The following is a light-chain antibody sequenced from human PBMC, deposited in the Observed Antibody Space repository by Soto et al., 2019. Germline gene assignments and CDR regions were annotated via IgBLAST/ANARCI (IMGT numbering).Light chain of an antibody. CDR3: QQQGT. V-gene: IGKV3-20*01. CDR1: RSLSSSY. J-gene: IGKJ2*01. Sequence: EIVLTQSPGTLSLSPGERATLSCRASRSLSSSYVVWYQQKPGQAPRLLIYAASRRATGIPDRFSCSGSATEYTLTISRLEPEDFAVYYCQQQGTFGQGTKLEIK. CDR2: AAS.